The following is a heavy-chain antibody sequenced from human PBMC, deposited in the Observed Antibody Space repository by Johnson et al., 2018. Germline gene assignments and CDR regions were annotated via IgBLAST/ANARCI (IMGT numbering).Heavy chain of an antibody. J-gene: IGHJ3*02. V-gene: IGHV1-69*04. CDR3: ARDIRRGEAVDI. Sequence: QVQLVQSGAEVKKPGSSVKVSCKASGGTFSSYTISWVRQAPGQGLEWMGRIIPILGIANYAQKFQGRVTITADKSTSTAYMELSSLRSEDTAVYYCARDIRRGEAVDIWGQGTMVTVSS. CDR2: IIPILGIA. D-gene: IGHD3-10*01. CDR1: GGTFSSYT.